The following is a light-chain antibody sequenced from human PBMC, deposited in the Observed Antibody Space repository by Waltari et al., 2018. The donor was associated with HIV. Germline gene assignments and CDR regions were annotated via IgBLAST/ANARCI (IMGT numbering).Light chain of an antibody. V-gene: IGLV2-23*02. Sequence: QSALTQPASVSGSPGQSITISCTGTSRDVVSYNVVSWYQQQPGKAPKLMIYEVSKGDSAVPNRFSGSKSGNTAPLKISGRQAENEADHSCCSHAGSSTSVYDGGTQLTVL. CDR3: CSHAGSSTSV. CDR1: SRDVVSYNV. J-gene: IGLJ3*02. CDR2: EVS.